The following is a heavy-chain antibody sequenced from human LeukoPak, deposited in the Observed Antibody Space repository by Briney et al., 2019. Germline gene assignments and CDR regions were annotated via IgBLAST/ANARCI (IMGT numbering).Heavy chain of an antibody. V-gene: IGHV3-48*04. CDR3: ARVGPLGYCSSTSCSDFDY. D-gene: IGHD2-2*01. Sequence: PGGSLRLSCAASGFTFSSYAMSWVRQAPGKGLEWVSAISGSSGSTIYYADSVKGRFTISRDNAKNSLYLQMNSLRAEDTAVYYCARVGPLGYCSSTSCSDFDYWGQGTLVTVSS. CDR1: GFTFSSYA. CDR2: ISGSSGSTI. J-gene: IGHJ4*02.